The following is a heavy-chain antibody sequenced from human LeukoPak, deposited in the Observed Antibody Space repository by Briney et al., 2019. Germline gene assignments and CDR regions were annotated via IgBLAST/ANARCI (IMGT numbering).Heavy chain of an antibody. Sequence: GGSLRLSCTASGFTFGDYAMSWVRQAPGKGLEWVGFIRSKAYGGTTEYAASVKGRFTISRDDSKSIAYLQMNSLKTEDTAVYYCTREEWNYDSSGYYYGHLDYWGQETLVTVSS. CDR2: IRSKAYGGTT. CDR1: GFTFGDYA. J-gene: IGHJ4*02. CDR3: TREEWNYDSSGYYYGHLDY. D-gene: IGHD3-22*01. V-gene: IGHV3-49*04.